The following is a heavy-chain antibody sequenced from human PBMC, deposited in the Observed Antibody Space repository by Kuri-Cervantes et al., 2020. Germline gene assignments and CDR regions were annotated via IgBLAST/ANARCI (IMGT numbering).Heavy chain of an antibody. D-gene: IGHD1-1*01. CDR3: ARGTGFDWFDP. J-gene: IGHJ5*02. CDR1: GFTFSDYY. CDR2: ISSSGSTI. V-gene: IGHV3-11*01. Sequence: GESLKISCAASGFTFSDYYMSWIRQAPGKGLEWVSYISSSGSTIYYADSVKGRFTISRDNAKNSLYLQMNSLRAEDTAVYYCARGTGFDWFDPWGQGTLVTVSS.